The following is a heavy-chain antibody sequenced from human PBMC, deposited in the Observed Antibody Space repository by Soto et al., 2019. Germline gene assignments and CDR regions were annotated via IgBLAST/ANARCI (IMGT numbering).Heavy chain of an antibody. CDR3: AVIPTTYRPYVDRWFDP. Sequence: GGSLRLSCEASGFTFSTYAMSWVRQAPGKGLEWVSSITGTGDSTYYADSVKGRFTISRDNSKNTVCLQMNTLRVEDTAVYYCAVIPTTYRPYVDRWFDPWGQGTLVTVSS. D-gene: IGHD3-16*02. V-gene: IGHV3-23*01. J-gene: IGHJ5*02. CDR1: GFTFSTYA. CDR2: ITGTGDST.